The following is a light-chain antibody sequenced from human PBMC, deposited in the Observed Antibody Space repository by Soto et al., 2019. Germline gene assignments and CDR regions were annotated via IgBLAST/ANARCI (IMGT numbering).Light chain of an antibody. CDR1: QSVLYSSNNKNY. V-gene: IGKV4-1*01. Sequence: DIVMTQSPDSLAVSLGERATINCKSSQSVLYSSNNKNYLAWYQQKPGQPPKLLIYWASTRESGVPDRFSGSGSGKDFTLTISSLQAEDVAIYYCQQYYSTPPTFGPGTKVDIK. CDR2: WAS. CDR3: QQYYSTPPT. J-gene: IGKJ3*01.